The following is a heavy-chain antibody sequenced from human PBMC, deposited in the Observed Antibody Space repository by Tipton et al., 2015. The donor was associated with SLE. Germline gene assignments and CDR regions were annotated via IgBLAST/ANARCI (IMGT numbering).Heavy chain of an antibody. J-gene: IGHJ4*02. CDR2: ISGDSRTI. CDR3: VRDVAGNSGYEFRY. CDR1: GGSSFSGYQ. D-gene: IGHD5-12*01. V-gene: IGHV3-11*04. Sequence: LSLTCAVYGGSSFSGYQLSWFRQTPGKGRGWIAFISGDSRTIFYADSMKGRFTISRDNAKNSVYLQMSSLRDEDTAVYFCVRDVAGNSGYEFRYWGQGTLVTVSS.